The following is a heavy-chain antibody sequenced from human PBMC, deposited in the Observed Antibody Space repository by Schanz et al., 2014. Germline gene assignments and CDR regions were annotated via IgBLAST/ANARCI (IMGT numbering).Heavy chain of an antibody. V-gene: IGHV3-7*02. CDR1: GFSFSNYW. Sequence: EVQLVESGGGLVQPGESLRLSCAASGFSFSNYWMSWVRQAPGKGLEWVANIKQDGSEKYYVDSVKGRFTISRDNAKKSLYLRMNSLRAEDTAVYYCATGPSGSLDYWGQGTLVTVSS. J-gene: IGHJ4*02. CDR3: ATGPSGSLDY. CDR2: IKQDGSEK. D-gene: IGHD3-10*01.